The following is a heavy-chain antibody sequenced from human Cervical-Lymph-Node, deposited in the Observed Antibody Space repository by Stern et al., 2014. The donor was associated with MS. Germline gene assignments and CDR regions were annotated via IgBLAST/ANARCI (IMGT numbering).Heavy chain of an antibody. CDR3: ARDRIRSGMALDY. D-gene: IGHD1-26*01. J-gene: IGHJ4*02. CDR1: GFTFSNYW. V-gene: IGHV3-74*01. Sequence: EVQLVQSGGGLVQPGGSLRLSCTASGFTFSNYWMHWVRQAPGKGLVWVSRINSDGTDTTNVDSVEGRFTISRDNAKNTLYLQMNSLRAEDTAVYYCARDRIRSGMALDYWGQGNLVTVSS. CDR2: INSDGTDT.